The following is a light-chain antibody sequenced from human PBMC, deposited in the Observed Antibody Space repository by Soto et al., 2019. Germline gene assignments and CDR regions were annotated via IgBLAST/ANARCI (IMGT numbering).Light chain of an antibody. CDR3: QQYYSTPPHT. CDR1: QSVLYSSNNKNY. J-gene: IGKJ2*01. V-gene: IGKV4-1*01. CDR2: WAS. Sequence: DIVMTQSPDSLAVSLGERATINCKSSQSVLYSSNNKNYLAWYQQKPGPPPKLLIYWASTRESGVPDRFSGSGSGTDFTLTISSLQAEDVAVYYCQQYYSTPPHTFGQGTKLEIK.